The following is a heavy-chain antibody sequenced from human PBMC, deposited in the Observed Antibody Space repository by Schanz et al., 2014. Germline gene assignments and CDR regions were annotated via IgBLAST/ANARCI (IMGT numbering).Heavy chain of an antibody. V-gene: IGHV3-21*01. CDR3: ARDLEGYDGGGGGFDP. CDR2: ISHSGGSK. D-gene: IGHD2-21*01. J-gene: IGHJ5*02. Sequence: EVHLVESGGGLVKRGGSLRLSCAASGFTISSYSMNWVRQAPGKGLEWVSSISHSGGSKYYADSVKGRFTISRDNSKNTLYLQMNSLRAEDTAVYYCARDLEGYDGGGGGFDPWGQGTLVTVSS. CDR1: GFTISSYS.